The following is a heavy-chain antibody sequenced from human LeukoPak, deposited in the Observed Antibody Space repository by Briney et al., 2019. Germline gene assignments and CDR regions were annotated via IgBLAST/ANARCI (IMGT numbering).Heavy chain of an antibody. J-gene: IGHJ3*02. CDR2: IIHGGST. CDR3: TRFIFGGPDSFDI. V-gene: IGHV4-34*12. CDR1: VGSFSGYN. D-gene: IGHD3-16*01. Sequence: SETLSLTCAVHVGSFSGYNWRWIRQPPGKGREWMGEIIHGGSTTYNPSLKRRVTTSVDTSKNQSPRMLRSITDALTAAHYSTRFIFGGPDSFDIWGQGTMVTVSS.